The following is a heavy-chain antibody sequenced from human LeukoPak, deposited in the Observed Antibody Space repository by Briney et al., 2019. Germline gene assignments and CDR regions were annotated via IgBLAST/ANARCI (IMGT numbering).Heavy chain of an antibody. CDR1: GGSISDYY. CDR3: ARVGSGYDYFDY. Sequence: SETLSLTCTVSGGSISDYYWSWIRQPAGKGLEWLGRIYTSGSTKYNPSLESRVTMSVDTSKNQFSLKLSFVTAADTAVYYCARVGSGYDYFDYWGQGTLVTVSS. D-gene: IGHD3-22*01. V-gene: IGHV4-4*07. J-gene: IGHJ4*02. CDR2: IYTSGST.